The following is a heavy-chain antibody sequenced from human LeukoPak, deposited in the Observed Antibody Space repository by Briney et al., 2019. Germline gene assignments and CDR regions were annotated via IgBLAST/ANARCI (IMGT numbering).Heavy chain of an antibody. CDR1: GFTFSDYY. J-gene: IGHJ4*02. CDR3: ASAPHYYGSGLYYFDY. Sequence: GGSLRLSCAASGFTFSDYYMHWVRQAPGKGLEYVSAITPSGGSTYYANSVKGRFTMSRDNSKSTLYLQMGSLRAEDMAVYFCASAPHYYGSGLYYFDYWGQGTLVTVSS. V-gene: IGHV3-64*01. D-gene: IGHD3-10*01. CDR2: ITPSGGST.